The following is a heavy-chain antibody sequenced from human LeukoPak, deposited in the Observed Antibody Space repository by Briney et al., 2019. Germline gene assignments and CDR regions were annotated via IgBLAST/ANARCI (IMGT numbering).Heavy chain of an antibody. CDR1: GGSISSYY. D-gene: IGHD4-11*01. Sequence: TCTVSGGSISSYYXSWIRQPAGKXLEXIGRIYTSGSTNYNPSLKSRVTMSVDTSKNQFSLKLSSVTAADTAVYYCARGLKITTLERYYMDVWGKGTTVTVSS. CDR3: ARGLKITTLERYYMDV. V-gene: IGHV4-4*07. CDR2: IYTSGST. J-gene: IGHJ6*03.